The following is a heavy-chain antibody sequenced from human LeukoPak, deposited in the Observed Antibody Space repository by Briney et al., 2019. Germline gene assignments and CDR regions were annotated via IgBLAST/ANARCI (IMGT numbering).Heavy chain of an antibody. D-gene: IGHD3-10*01. J-gene: IGHJ6*02. CDR2: IYPGDSDT. Sequence: GESLKISCKGSGYSFTNYWIGWVRQMPGKGLEWMGIIYPGDSDTRYSPSFQGQVTISAGESISTAYLQWSSLKASDTAMYYCASPTMGSYYYYGMDVWGQGTTVTVSS. CDR3: ASPTMGSYYYYGMDV. V-gene: IGHV5-51*01. CDR1: GYSFTNYW.